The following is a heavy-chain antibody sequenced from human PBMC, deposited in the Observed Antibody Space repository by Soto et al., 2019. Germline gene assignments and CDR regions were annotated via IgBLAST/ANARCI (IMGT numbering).Heavy chain of an antibody. Sequence: SETLSLTCTVSGGSISSSIYYWGWIRQPPGKGLEWIGSIYYSGSTYYNPSLKSRVTISVDTSKNQFSLKLSSVTAADTAVYYCARSRGTTVTTWSGFDPWGQGTLVTVSS. CDR1: GGSISSSIYY. CDR3: ARSRGTTVTTWSGFDP. D-gene: IGHD4-17*01. V-gene: IGHV4-39*01. J-gene: IGHJ5*02. CDR2: IYYSGST.